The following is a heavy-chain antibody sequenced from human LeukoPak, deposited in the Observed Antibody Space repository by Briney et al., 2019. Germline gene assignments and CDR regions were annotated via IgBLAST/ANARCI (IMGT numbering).Heavy chain of an antibody. V-gene: IGHV3-21*01. J-gene: IGHJ4*02. CDR3: ARDRWEDEYGDYAY. D-gene: IGHD4-17*01. Sequence: GGSLRLSCAVSGFXFSSYSINWVRQAPGKGLEWLSSISSSSSYIYSADSVKGRLTISRDNAKSSLYLQMNSLRVEDTAVYYCARDRWEDEYGDYAYWSQGTLVTVSS. CDR1: GFXFSSYS. CDR2: ISSSSSYI.